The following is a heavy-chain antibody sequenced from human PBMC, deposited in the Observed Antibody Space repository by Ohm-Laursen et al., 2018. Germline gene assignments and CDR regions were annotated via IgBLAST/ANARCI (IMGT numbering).Heavy chain of an antibody. J-gene: IGHJ3*02. CDR1: GYTFTGYY. CDR3: ARGGYTPWDGIDI. Sequence: GASVKVSCKASGYTFTGYYMHWVRQAPGQGLEWMGWINPNSGGTNYAQKFQGRVTMTRDTSISTAYMEVSSQRSDDTAVYYCARGGYTPWDGIDIWGQGTMVTVSS. V-gene: IGHV1-2*02. D-gene: IGHD5-12*01. CDR2: INPNSGGT.